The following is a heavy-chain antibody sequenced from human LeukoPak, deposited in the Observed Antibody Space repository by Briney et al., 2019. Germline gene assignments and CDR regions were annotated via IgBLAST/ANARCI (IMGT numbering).Heavy chain of an antibody. CDR3: AKDTCTSPRCLLYSDS. CDR1: GFAFSNYA. Sequence: GGSLRLSCTTSGFAFSNYAMSWVRQAPGKGLEWVSGMSGVSTYYADSVKGRFTISRDNSKRVLYLQMNRLRAEDTAVYFCAKDTCTSPRCLLYSDSWGQGTLVTVSS. V-gene: IGHV3-23*01. D-gene: IGHD2-8*01. CDR2: MSGVST. J-gene: IGHJ4*02.